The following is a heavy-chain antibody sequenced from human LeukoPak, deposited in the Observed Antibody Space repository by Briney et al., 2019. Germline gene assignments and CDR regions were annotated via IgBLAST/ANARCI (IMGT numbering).Heavy chain of an antibody. CDR3: ARDGVRGVIVY. J-gene: IGHJ4*02. CDR1: GGSISSDSYY. D-gene: IGHD3-10*01. V-gene: IGHV4-61*02. Sequence: SETLSLTCTVSGGSISSDSYYWSWIRQPAGKGLEWIGRIYSSGNTNYNPSLKSRVTISVDTSKNQFSLKLNSVTAADTAVYYCARDGVRGVIVYWGQGTLVTVSS. CDR2: IYSSGNT.